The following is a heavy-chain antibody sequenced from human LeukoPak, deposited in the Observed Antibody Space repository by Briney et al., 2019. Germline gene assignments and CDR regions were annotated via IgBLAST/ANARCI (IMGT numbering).Heavy chain of an antibody. D-gene: IGHD2-21*02. J-gene: IGHJ5*02. V-gene: IGHV1-2*02. CDR2: INPNSGGT. CDR1: GYTFTGYY. CDR3: ARHVVTAMGNWFDP. Sequence: GASVKVSCKASGYTFTGYYMHWVRQAPGQGLEWMGWINPNSGGTDYAQKFQGRVTMTRDTSISTAYMELSRLGSDDTAVYYCARHVVTAMGNWFDPWGQGTLVTVSS.